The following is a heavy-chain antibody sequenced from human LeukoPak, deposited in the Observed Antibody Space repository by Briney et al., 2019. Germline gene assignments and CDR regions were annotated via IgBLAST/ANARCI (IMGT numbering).Heavy chain of an antibody. CDR2: INPSGGST. V-gene: IGHV1-46*01. Sequence: RASVKVSCKASGYTFTSYYMHWVRQAPGQGLEWMGIINPSGGSTSYAQKFQGRVTMTRDTSTSTVCMELSSLRSEDTAVYYCARALVPPYYYGSGELGYWGQGTLVTVSP. CDR1: GYTFTSYY. D-gene: IGHD3-10*01. CDR3: ARALVPPYYYGSGELGY. J-gene: IGHJ4*02.